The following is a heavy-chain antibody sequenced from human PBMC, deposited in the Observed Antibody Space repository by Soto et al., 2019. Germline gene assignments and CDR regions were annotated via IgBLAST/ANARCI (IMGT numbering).Heavy chain of an antibody. CDR2: IYSGGST. J-gene: IGHJ6*02. CDR3: ARDRRRFGELFDYYYGMDV. D-gene: IGHD3-10*01. V-gene: IGHV3-53*01. CDR1: GFTVSSNY. Sequence: GGSLRLSCAASGFTVSSNYMSWVRQAPGKGLEWVSVIYSGGSTYYADSVKGRFTISRDNSKNTLYLQMNSLRAEDTAVYYCARDRRRFGELFDYYYGMDVWGQGTTVTVSS.